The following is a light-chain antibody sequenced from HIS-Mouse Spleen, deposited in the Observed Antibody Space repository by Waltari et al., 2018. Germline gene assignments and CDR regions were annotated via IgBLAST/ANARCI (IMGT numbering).Light chain of an antibody. CDR2: KAS. Sequence: DIQMTQSPSTLSASVGDRVTITCRASQSISSWLAWYQQKPGRAPKLLIYKASSLESGVPSRFSGSESGTEFTLTISSLQPDDFATYYCQQYNSYSRWTFGQGTKVEIK. CDR3: QQYNSYSRWT. CDR1: QSISSW. V-gene: IGKV1-5*03. J-gene: IGKJ1*01.